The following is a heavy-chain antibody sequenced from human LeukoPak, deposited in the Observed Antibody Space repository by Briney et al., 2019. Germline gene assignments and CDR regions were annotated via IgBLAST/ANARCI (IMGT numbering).Heavy chain of an antibody. D-gene: IGHD6-13*01. CDR1: GGSISSYY. J-gene: IGHJ4*02. V-gene: IGHV4-59*01. Sequence: SETLSLTCTVSGGSISSYYWSWIQQPPGKGLEWIGHIYYSGSTNYNPSLKSRVTISVDTSKNQFSLKLGSVTAADTAVYYCAREAAARFDYWGQGTLVTVSS. CDR3: AREAAARFDY. CDR2: IYYSGST.